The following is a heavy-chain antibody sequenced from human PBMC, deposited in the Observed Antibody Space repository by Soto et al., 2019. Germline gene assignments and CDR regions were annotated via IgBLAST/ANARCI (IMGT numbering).Heavy chain of an antibody. CDR1: GDSVSSNGYY. CDR2: ISYSGTT. CDR3: ARTTAAIHLNY. J-gene: IGHJ4*02. Sequence: KPSETLSLTCTVSGDSVSSNGYYWSWIRQHPGKGLEWIGYISYSGTTYYNPSLKSRLTISVDTSRNHFSLKLSSVTAADTAVYYCARTTAAIHLNYWSQGTLVTVSS. V-gene: IGHV4-31*03. D-gene: IGHD2-21*02.